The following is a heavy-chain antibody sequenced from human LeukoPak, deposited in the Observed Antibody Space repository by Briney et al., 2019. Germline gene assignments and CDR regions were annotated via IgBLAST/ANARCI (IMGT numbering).Heavy chain of an antibody. CDR2: INLDGSIK. J-gene: IGHJ4*02. V-gene: IGHV3-7*01. CDR3: AREVDGADY. D-gene: IGHD4-17*01. CDR1: GFTFGHPF. Sequence: GGSLRLSCVASGFTFGHPFMSGVRQAPGGGGEWVANINLDGSIKFHADSVKGRFTISRDNARNSVYLQMNSLRGQDMAVYYCAREVDGADYWGQGTLVAVSS.